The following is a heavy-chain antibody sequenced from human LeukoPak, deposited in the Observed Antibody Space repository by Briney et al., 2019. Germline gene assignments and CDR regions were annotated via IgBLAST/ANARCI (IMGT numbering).Heavy chain of an antibody. D-gene: IGHD2-2*01. J-gene: IGHJ3*02. CDR2: ISGGGDTT. CDR3: AKELPHLPGGNAFDI. CDR1: GFTFSNYG. Sequence: GGTLRLSCAASGFTFSNYGMNWVRQAPGKGLEWVSGISGGGDTTYYADSVKGRFTISRDNSKNTLYLQMNSLRAEDTAVYYCAKELPHLPGGNAFDIWGQGTMVTVSS. V-gene: IGHV3-23*01.